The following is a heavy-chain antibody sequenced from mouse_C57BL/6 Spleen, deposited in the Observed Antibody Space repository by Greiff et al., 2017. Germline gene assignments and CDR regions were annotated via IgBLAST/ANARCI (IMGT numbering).Heavy chain of an antibody. CDR2: INPNSGST. D-gene: IGHD2-2*01. V-gene: IGHV1-64*01. Sequence: QVQLQQPGAELVKPGASVKLSCKASGYTFTSYWMPWVKQRPGQGLEWIGLINPNSGSTNYNEKFKSKATMTVDKSSSTAYMLLSSLTSEDSAVYYCTRKVRRYFDVWGTGTTVTVSS. J-gene: IGHJ1*03. CDR3: TRKVRRYFDV. CDR1: GYTFTSYW.